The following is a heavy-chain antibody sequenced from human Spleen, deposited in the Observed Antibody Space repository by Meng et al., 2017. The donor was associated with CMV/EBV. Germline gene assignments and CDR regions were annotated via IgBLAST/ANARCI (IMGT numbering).Heavy chain of an antibody. CDR1: GFTVSSNY. J-gene: IGHJ6*02. D-gene: IGHD6-19*01. CDR2: IYSGGST. CDR3: ASQSSIAVAGGGDINYYYYGMDV. Sequence: GESLKISCAASGFTVSSNYMSWVRQAPGKGLEWVSVIYSGGSTYYADSVKGRFTISRDNSKNTLYLQMNSLRAEDTAVYYCASQSSIAVAGGGDINYYYYGMDVWGQGTTVTVSS. V-gene: IGHV3-53*01.